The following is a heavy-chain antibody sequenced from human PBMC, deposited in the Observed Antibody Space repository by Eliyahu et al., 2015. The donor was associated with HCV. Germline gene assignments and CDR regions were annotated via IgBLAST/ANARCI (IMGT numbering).Heavy chain of an antibody. CDR1: GFTFSXYW. CDR2: INQDGSEK. D-gene: IGHD6-19*01. V-gene: IGHV3-7*03. Sequence: EVQLVESGGGLVQPGGSLRLSCAASGFTFSXYWMSWVRQAPGKGLEWVANINQDGSEKLYVDSVKGRFTISRDNAKNSLYLQMNSLRAEDTAVYYCARVRSGLQWLVDWSFDLWGRGTLVTVSS. CDR3: ARVRSGLQWLVDWSFDL. J-gene: IGHJ2*01.